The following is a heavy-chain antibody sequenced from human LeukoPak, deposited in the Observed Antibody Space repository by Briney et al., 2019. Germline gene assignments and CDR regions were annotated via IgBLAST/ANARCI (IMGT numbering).Heavy chain of an antibody. J-gene: IGHJ4*02. CDR2: ISSSSTYM. CDR1: GFTFSSYS. CDR3: ARERGAGLSSSWVDY. V-gene: IGHV3-21*01. D-gene: IGHD6-13*01. Sequence: GGSLRLSCAASGFTFSSYSMNWVRQAPGKGLEWVSSISSSSTYMNYADSVKGRFTISRDNANNSLYLQMNSLRVEDTAVYYCARERGAGLSSSWVDYWGQGTLVTVSS.